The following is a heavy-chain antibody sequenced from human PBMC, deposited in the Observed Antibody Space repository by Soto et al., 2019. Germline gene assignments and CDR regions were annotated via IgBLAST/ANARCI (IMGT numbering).Heavy chain of an antibody. D-gene: IGHD5-18*01. J-gene: IGHJ4*02. CDR2: IIPYLDIT. V-gene: IGHV1-69*02. CDR1: GGTFGTYT. CDR3: ARDTTY. Sequence: QVKLVQSGAEVKKPGSSVKVSCKASGGTFGTYTISWVRQAPGQGLEWMGRIIPYLDITDYAQKFQGRFTIAADKSTTTAYMELNSLRSEDTAVYCCARDTTYWGQGTLVTVSS.